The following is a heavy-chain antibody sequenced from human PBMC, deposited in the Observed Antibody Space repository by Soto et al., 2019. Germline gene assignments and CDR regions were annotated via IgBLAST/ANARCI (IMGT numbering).Heavy chain of an antibody. D-gene: IGHD3-10*01. Sequence: SETLSLTCTVSGGSISSYYWSWIRQPPGKGLEWIGYIYYSGSTNYNPSLKSRVTISVDTSKNQFSLKLSSVTAADTAVYYCARHIQGSAQEFVRAFDIWGQGTMVTVSS. CDR1: GGSISSYY. CDR2: IYYSGST. J-gene: IGHJ3*02. V-gene: IGHV4-59*08. CDR3: ARHIQGSAQEFVRAFDI.